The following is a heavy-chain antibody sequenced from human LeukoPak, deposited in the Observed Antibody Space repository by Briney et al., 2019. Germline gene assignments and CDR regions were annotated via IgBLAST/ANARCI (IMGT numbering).Heavy chain of an antibody. CDR1: GFTFSSYS. J-gene: IGHJ4*02. CDR3: ARTFRSGDLDY. CDR2: ISSSSSHI. D-gene: IGHD7-27*01. Sequence: GGSLRLSCAASGFTFSSYSMNWVRQAPGKGLEWVSSISSSSSHIYYADSVKGRFTISRDNAKNSLYLQMNSLRAEDTAVYYCARTFRSGDLDYWGQGTLVTVSS. V-gene: IGHV3-21*01.